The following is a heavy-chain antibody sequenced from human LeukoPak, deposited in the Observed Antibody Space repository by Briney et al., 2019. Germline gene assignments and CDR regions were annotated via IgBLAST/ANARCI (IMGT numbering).Heavy chain of an antibody. CDR1: GFTFSTYS. D-gene: IGHD3-22*01. Sequence: PGGSLRLSCAASGFTFSTYSMNWVHQAPGKGLEWVSYISSSSSTIYYADSVKGRFTISRDNAKNSLYLQMNSLRAEDTAVYYCARGSTYHDSSGQVPFDYWGQGTLVTVSS. J-gene: IGHJ4*02. CDR3: ARGSTYHDSSGQVPFDY. V-gene: IGHV3-48*01. CDR2: ISSSSSTI.